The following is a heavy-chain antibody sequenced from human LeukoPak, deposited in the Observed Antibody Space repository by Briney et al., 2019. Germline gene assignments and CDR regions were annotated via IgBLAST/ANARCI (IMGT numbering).Heavy chain of an antibody. Sequence: SETLSLTCTVSGGSISSDYWSWTRQPPGQGLEWIGYIYAGGNTNYNPSLKSRVTVSVDRTKNQFSQKLNSVTAADTAVYYCARNSWTYSLDYWGQGILVTVSS. J-gene: IGHJ4*02. D-gene: IGHD1-26*01. CDR1: GGSISSDY. CDR3: ARNSWTYSLDY. CDR2: IYAGGNT. V-gene: IGHV4-4*09.